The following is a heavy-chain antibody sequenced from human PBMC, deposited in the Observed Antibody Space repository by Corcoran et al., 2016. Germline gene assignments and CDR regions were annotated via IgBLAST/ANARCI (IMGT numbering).Heavy chain of an antibody. D-gene: IGHD1-20*01. CDR2: IYSGGIP. CDR1: GFTVSTNF. Sequence: EVQLVESGGGLIQPGGSLRLSCVVSGFTVSTNFMTWVRQAPGKGLEWVSVIYSGGIPYYADSVKGRFTISRDNSKNTLYLQMNRLRGEDTAVYYCARVWYNATYGWFDPWGQGTLVTVSS. V-gene: IGHV3-53*01. J-gene: IGHJ5*02. CDR3: ARVWYNATYGWFDP.